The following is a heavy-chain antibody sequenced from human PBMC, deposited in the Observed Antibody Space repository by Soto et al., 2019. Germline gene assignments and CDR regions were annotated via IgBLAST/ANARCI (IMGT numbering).Heavy chain of an antibody. D-gene: IGHD4-17*01. V-gene: IGHV3-7*03. CDR1: GFTFSSYW. J-gene: IGHJ6*02. CDR2: IKQDGSEK. Sequence: GGSLRLSCAASGFTFSSYWMSWVRQAPGKGLEWVANIKQDGSEKYYVDSVKGRFTFSRDNDKNSLYLQMNSLRAEDTAVYYCARLLTAVTPRGGYDYSGLDVWGQGTTVTVSS. CDR3: ARLLTAVTPRGGYDYSGLDV.